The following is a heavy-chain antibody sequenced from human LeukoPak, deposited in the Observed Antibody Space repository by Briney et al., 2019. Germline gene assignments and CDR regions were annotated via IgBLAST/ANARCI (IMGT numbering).Heavy chain of an antibody. CDR1: GFTFSSYW. V-gene: IGHV3-7*01. J-gene: IGHJ4*02. CDR2: IKQDGSEK. Sequence: GGSLRLSCAVSGFTFSSYWMSWVRQAPGEGLEWVANIKQDGSEKYYVDSVKGRFTISRDNAKNSLYLQMNSLRAEDTAVYYCARDSPSSTSWGYWGQGTLVTVSS. D-gene: IGHD2-2*01. CDR3: ARDSPSSTSWGY.